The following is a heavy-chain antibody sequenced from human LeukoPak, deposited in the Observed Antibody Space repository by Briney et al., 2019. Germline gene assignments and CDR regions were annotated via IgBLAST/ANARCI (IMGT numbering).Heavy chain of an antibody. CDR1: GYTFTSYF. D-gene: IGHD2-2*02. CDR2: INPSGGST. CDR3: ARRYCSSTSCHNNWFGP. Sequence: ASVKVSCKASGYTFTSYFMHWVRQAPGQGLEWMGIINPSGGSTGYAQKFQDRVIMIRDTSTSTVYMELSSLRSEDTAVYYCARRYCSSTSCHNNWFGPWGQGTLVTVSS. J-gene: IGHJ5*02. V-gene: IGHV1-46*01.